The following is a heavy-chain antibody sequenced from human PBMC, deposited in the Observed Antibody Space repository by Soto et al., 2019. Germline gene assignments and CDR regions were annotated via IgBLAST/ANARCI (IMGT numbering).Heavy chain of an antibody. V-gene: IGHV3-23*01. CDR1: GFTFSSYA. CDR2: ISGSGGST. CDR3: ASRSSGWYFDY. Sequence: EVQLLESGGGLVQPGGSLRLSCAASGFTFSSYAMSWVRQAPGKGLEWVSVISGSGGSTYYADSVKGRFTISRDNSKNTLYLQMNSLRSEDTAVYYCASRSSGWYFDYWGQGTLVTVSS. J-gene: IGHJ4*02. D-gene: IGHD6-19*01.